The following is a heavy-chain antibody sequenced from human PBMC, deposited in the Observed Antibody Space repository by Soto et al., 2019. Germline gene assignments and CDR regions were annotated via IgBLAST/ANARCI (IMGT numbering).Heavy chain of an antibody. Sequence: QVQLVESGGGVVQPGRSLRLSCVASGFTFSSNGIHWVRQAPGKGLEWVAVISSDGSKKYYADSVKGRFTISRDNSKNTVYEQMNGLRGEDTAVYYCAMDGYGGRARFDWWGQGTLVTASS. V-gene: IGHV3-30*03. CDR1: GFTFSSNG. CDR3: AMDGYGGRARFDW. D-gene: IGHD2-15*01. CDR2: ISSDGSKK. J-gene: IGHJ4*02.